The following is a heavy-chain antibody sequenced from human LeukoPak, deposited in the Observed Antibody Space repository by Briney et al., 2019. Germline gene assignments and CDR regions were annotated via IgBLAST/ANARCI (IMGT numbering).Heavy chain of an antibody. CDR3: AGGITIFGVVIRPRDYYYMDV. V-gene: IGHV1-69*05. CDR2: IIPIFGTA. D-gene: IGHD3-3*01. CDR1: GGTFSSYA. J-gene: IGHJ6*03. Sequence: ASVKVSCKASGGTFSSYAISWVRQAPGQGLEWMGGIIPIFGTANYAQKFQGRVTITTDESTSTAYMELSSLRSEDTAVYYCAGGITIFGVVIRPRDYYYMDVWGKGTTVTVSS.